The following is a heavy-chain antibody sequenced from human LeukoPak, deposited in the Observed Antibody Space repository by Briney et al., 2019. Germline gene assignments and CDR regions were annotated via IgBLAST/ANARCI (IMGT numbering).Heavy chain of an antibody. V-gene: IGHV3-23*01. CDR1: GITFTSHA. Sequence: GGSPRLSCAASGITFTSHAMSWVRQAPGKGLEWVSLISGSGGHTYYGDSVKGRFTISRDNSKSTLYLQMNSLRAEDTAVYYCAKGGVATMRDGYNYYYYYMEVWGRGTTVTVSS. CDR3: AKGGVATMRDGYNYYYYYMEV. CDR2: ISGSGGHT. D-gene: IGHD5-24*01. J-gene: IGHJ6*03.